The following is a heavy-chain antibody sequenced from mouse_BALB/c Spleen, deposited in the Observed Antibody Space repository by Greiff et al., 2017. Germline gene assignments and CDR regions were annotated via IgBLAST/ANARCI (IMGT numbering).Heavy chain of an antibody. Sequence: VQLQQSGAELAKPGASVKMSCKASGYTFTSYWMHWVKQRPGQGLEWIGYINPSTGYTEYNQKFKDKATLTADKSSSTAYMQLSSLTSEDSAVYYCARSNMITTDYYAMDYWGQGTSVTVSS. J-gene: IGHJ4*01. D-gene: IGHD2-4*01. CDR2: INPSTGYT. CDR1: GYTFTSYW. CDR3: ARSNMITTDYYAMDY. V-gene: IGHV1-7*01.